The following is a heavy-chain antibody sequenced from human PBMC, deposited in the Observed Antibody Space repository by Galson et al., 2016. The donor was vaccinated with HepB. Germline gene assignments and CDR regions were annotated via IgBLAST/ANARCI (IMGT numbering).Heavy chain of an antibody. Sequence: SLRLSCAASGFVFSTFGLRWVRQAPGKGLEWVAGISTKRTTNYSDSVQRRFTISRDNSNNTLYLQMNGMRAEDTAVYYCAKERLVRRSFDHRGQGTLLTVSS. CDR3: AKERLVRRSFDH. CDR2: ISTKRTT. D-gene: IGHD1-1*01. J-gene: IGHJ4*02. CDR1: GFVFSTFG. V-gene: IGHV3-23*01.